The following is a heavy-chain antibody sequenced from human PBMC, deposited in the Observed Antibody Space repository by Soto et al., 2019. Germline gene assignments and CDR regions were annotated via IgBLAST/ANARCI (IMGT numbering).Heavy chain of an antibody. D-gene: IGHD3-22*01. CDR3: ARAYYDSSGYSLPYFDY. CDR1: GGSVSSGSYY. Sequence: LSLTCTVSGGSVSSGSYYWSWIRQPPGKGLEWIGYIYYSGSTNYNPSLKSRVTISVDTSKNQFSLKLSSVTAADTAVYYCARAYYDSSGYSLPYFDYWGQGTLVTVSS. V-gene: IGHV4-61*01. J-gene: IGHJ4*02. CDR2: IYYSGST.